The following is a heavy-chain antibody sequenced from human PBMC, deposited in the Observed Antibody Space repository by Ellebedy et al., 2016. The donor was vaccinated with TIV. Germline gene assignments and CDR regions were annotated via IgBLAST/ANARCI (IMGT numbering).Heavy chain of an antibody. D-gene: IGHD3-10*01. CDR2: FSSVVTTI. J-gene: IGHJ5*01. CDR3: ARSGTFRWFDS. Sequence: GESLKISCAASGFTFKDYNMNWVRQAPGKGLEWVSYFSSVVTTIYYPDSVRGRFTISRDNAKDSLYLQMNSLRADDTAVYYCARSGTFRWFDSWGQGTLVSVSS. CDR1: GFTFKDYN. V-gene: IGHV3-48*04.